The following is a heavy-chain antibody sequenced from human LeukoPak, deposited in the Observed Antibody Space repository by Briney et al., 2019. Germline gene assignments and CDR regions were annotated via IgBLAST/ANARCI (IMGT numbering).Heavy chain of an antibody. CDR2: TYYSGST. D-gene: IGHD6-19*01. CDR3: ARVLVTSRGIAVAGTVDY. CDR1: GVSISSYY. J-gene: IGHJ4*02. V-gene: IGHV4-59*12. Sequence: PSETLSLTCTVSGVSISSYYWSWIRQPPGKGLEWIGYTYYSGSTNYNPSLKSRVTISVDTSKNQFSLKLSSVTAADTAVYYCARVLVTSRGIAVAGTVDYWGQGTLVTVSS.